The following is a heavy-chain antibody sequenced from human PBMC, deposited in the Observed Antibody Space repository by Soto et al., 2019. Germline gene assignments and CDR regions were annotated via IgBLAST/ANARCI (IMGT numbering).Heavy chain of an antibody. CDR3: AREGSSSSEFDP. CDR1: GFTFSSYA. CDR2: ISYDGSNK. Sequence: GGSLRLSWAASGFTFSSYAMHWVRQAPGKGLEWVAVISYDGSNKYYADSVKGRFTISRDNSKNTLYLQMNSLRAEDTAVYYCAREGSSSSEFDPWGQGTLVTVSS. V-gene: IGHV3-30-3*01. D-gene: IGHD6-6*01. J-gene: IGHJ5*02.